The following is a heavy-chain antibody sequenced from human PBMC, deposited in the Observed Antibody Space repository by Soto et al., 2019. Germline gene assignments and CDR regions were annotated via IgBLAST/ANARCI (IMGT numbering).Heavy chain of an antibody. Sequence: QVQLVQSGAEVKKPGASVKVSCKASGYTFTSYGISWVRQAPGQGLEWMGWISAYNGNTNYAQKLQGRVTMTTDTSTSTAYMELRSRRSDDTAVYYCARGGYCSSTSCYNTYRGMDVWGQGTTVTVSS. CDR1: GYTFTSYG. V-gene: IGHV1-18*01. CDR3: ARGGYCSSTSCYNTYRGMDV. J-gene: IGHJ6*02. CDR2: ISAYNGNT. D-gene: IGHD2-2*02.